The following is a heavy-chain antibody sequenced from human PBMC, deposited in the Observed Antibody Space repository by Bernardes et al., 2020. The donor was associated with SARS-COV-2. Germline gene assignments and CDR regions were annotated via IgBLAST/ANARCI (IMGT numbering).Heavy chain of an antibody. J-gene: IGHJ6*02. CDR2: IYHSGGT. D-gene: IGHD5-18*01. CDR1: GASIRNYY. V-gene: IGHV4-59*01. CDR3: ASELHSYGHTRHYYYGMDV. Sequence: SETLSLTCSVSGASIRNYYWSWLRQTPRKELEWIGYIYHSGGTNYNPSLKSRVTISLDTSKNQVSLNLYSVTAADAAVYYCASELHSYGHTRHYYYGMDVWGQGTTVTVSS.